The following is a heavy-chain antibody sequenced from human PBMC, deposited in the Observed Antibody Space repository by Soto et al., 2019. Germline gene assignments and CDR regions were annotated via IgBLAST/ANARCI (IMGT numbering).Heavy chain of an antibody. CDR2: IYYSGST. Sequence: QVQLQESGPGLVKPSQTLSLTCTVSGGSISSGGYYWSWIRQHPGKGLEWIGYIYYSGSTYYNPSLKSRVTISVDTSKNQCSLKLSSVTAADTAVYYCASATNSGYDLDHDAFDIWGQGTMVTVSS. D-gene: IGHD5-12*01. V-gene: IGHV4-31*03. J-gene: IGHJ3*02. CDR3: ASATNSGYDLDHDAFDI. CDR1: GGSISSGGYY.